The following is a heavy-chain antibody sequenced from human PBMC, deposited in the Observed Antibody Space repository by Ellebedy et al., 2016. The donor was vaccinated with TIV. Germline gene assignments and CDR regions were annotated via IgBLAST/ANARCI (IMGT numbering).Heavy chain of an antibody. D-gene: IGHD3-3*01. Sequence: SQTLSLTXXISGDSVSSNSAAWNWIRQSPSRGLEWLGRTYYRSKWYNDYAVSVKSRITINPDTSKNQFSLQLNSVTPEDTAVYYCARDREAMALFWYYYGMDVWGQGTTVTVSS. V-gene: IGHV6-1*01. CDR3: ARDREAMALFWYYYGMDV. CDR1: GDSVSSNSAA. J-gene: IGHJ6*02. CDR2: TYYRSKWYN.